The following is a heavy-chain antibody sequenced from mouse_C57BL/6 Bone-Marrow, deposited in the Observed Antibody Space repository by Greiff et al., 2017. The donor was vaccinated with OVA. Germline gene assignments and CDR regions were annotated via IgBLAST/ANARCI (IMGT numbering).Heavy chain of an antibody. V-gene: IGHV5-9*01. J-gene: IGHJ3*01. CDR1: GFTFSSYT. Sequence: EVQLVESGGGLVKPGGSLKLSCAASGFTFSSYTMSWVRQTPEKRLEWVATISGGGGNTYYPASVKGRFTITRDNAKNTLYLQMSSLRSEDTAFDYCARRGLRRTRFAYWGQGTLVTGSA. D-gene: IGHD2-2*01. CDR2: ISGGGGNT. CDR3: ARRGLRRTRFAY.